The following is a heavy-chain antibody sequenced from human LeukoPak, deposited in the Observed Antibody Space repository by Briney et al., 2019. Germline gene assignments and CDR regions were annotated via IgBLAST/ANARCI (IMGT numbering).Heavy chain of an antibody. J-gene: IGHJ4*02. D-gene: IGHD1-1*01. CDR1: GVLDTGLTFTSDW. CDR2: IKQDTLKK. CDR3: ASSPNWNGAEYYFEY. Sequence: GRSLRLSWAGAGVLDTGLTFTSDWLSCVRQTPGKGLEWVANIKQDTLKKDYLDSVKGRFTISRDHAKNSVYLQMNSLRPEDTAVYFCASSPNWNGAEYYFEYWGRGTPVIVSS. V-gene: IGHV3-7*01.